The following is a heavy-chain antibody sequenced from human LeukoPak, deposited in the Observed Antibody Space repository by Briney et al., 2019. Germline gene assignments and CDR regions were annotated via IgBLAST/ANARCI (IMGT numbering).Heavy chain of an antibody. CDR2: IRSKAYGGTT. Sequence: GGSLRLSCTASGFTFGDYAMSWFRQAPGKGLEWVGFIRSKAYGGTTEYAASVKGRFTISRDDSKSIAYLQMNSLKTEDTAVYYYTRDRLEMATIGRDYYYGMDVWGQGTTVTVSS. CDR1: GFTFGDYA. V-gene: IGHV3-49*03. D-gene: IGHD5-24*01. J-gene: IGHJ6*02. CDR3: TRDRLEMATIGRDYYYGMDV.